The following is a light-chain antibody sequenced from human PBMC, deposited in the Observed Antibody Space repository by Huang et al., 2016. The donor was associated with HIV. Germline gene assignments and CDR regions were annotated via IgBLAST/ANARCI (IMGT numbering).Light chain of an antibody. CDR1: QSVTNNY. V-gene: IGKV3-20*01. J-gene: IGKJ2*01. Sequence: EIVLTQSPGTWSLSPGVRATLSCRASQSVTNNYLPWYQQKPGKAPRLVIYGASSRATGVPDRFSGSGAGTDFTLTISRLEPDDFVVYYCQQYGGAPRTFGQGTKLEIK. CDR2: GAS. CDR3: QQYGGAPRT.